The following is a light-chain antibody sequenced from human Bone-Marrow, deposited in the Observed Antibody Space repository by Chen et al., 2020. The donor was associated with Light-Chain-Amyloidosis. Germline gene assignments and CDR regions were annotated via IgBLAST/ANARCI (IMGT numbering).Light chain of an antibody. CDR1: SSDVGGDNH. CDR2: EVT. Sequence: QSALTQPASVSGSPGQSITISSTGTSSDVGGDNHVSWYQQHPDKIPKLMIYEVTYRPSWVPDRFSGSKSDNTASLTISGLQTEDEADYFCSSYTITNTLVFGSGTRVTVL. CDR3: SSYTITNTLV. J-gene: IGLJ1*01. V-gene: IGLV2-14*01.